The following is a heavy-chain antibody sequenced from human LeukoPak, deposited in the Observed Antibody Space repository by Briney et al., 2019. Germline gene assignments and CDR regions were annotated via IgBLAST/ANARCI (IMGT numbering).Heavy chain of an antibody. CDR2: ISAYNGNT. CDR1: GYTFTSYG. D-gene: IGHD2-2*01. J-gene: IGHJ5*02. Sequence: ASVKVSCKASGYTFTSYGISWVRQAPGQGLEWMGWISAYNGNTNYAQKLQGRVTMTTDTSTSTAYMELRSLRSDDTAVYYCARDLSVFVPAAIYSHWFDPWGQGTLVTASS. V-gene: IGHV1-18*01. CDR3: ARDLSVFVPAAIYSHWFDP.